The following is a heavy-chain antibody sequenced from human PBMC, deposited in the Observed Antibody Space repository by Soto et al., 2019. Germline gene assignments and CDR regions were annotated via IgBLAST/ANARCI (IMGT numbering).Heavy chain of an antibody. CDR3: ARERGYSGYDSPRFYYGMDV. Sequence: QVQLVESGGGVVQPGRSLRLSCAASGFTFSSYGMHWVRQAPGKGLEWVAVIWYEGSNKWYADSVKGRFTISRDNSMNTRYLEMNSLRAEDTAVYSCARERGYSGYDSPRFYYGMDVWGQGTTVTVSS. J-gene: IGHJ6*02. CDR1: GFTFSSYG. V-gene: IGHV3-33*01. D-gene: IGHD5-12*01. CDR2: IWYEGSNK.